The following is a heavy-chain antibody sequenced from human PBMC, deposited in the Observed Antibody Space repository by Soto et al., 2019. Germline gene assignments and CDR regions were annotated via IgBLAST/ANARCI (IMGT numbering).Heavy chain of an antibody. CDR2: ISGDGITT. CDR3: AGDQYHYGSAF. Sequence: QVQLVESGGGLVEPGGSLRLSCAASGFRFGDHYMTWIRQAPGKGLEWVSKISGDGITTYYAGSVKGRFAVSRDNAKNSLYLQMNRLRADDSAVYYCAGDQYHYGSAFWGQGALVTVSS. J-gene: IGHJ4*02. V-gene: IGHV3-11*01. D-gene: IGHD3-10*01. CDR1: GFRFGDHY.